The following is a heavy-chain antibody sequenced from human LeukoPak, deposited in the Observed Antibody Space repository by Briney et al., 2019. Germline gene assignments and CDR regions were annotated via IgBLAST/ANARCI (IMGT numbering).Heavy chain of an antibody. D-gene: IGHD2-15*01. CDR2: ISGATHRT. CDR1: GFNFSSFA. Sequence: GGSLRLSCAASGFNFSSFAMSWVRQAPGKGLEWVSTISGATHRTYYADSVKGRFTISRDNAKNSLYLQMNSLRAEDTALYYCAKERDDPAFDYWGQGTLVTVSS. J-gene: IGHJ4*02. CDR3: AKERDDPAFDY. V-gene: IGHV3-23*01.